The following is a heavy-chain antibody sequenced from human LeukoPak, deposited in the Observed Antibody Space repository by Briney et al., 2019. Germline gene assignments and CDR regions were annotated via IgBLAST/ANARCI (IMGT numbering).Heavy chain of an antibody. D-gene: IGHD4-17*01. V-gene: IGHV1-2*02. J-gene: IGHJ6*03. CDR1: GYTFTSYD. CDR3: ARDPIYDYGDYKVVYYYYYYYMDV. Sequence: GASVKVSCKASGYTFTSYDINWVRQATGQGLEWMGWINPNSGGTNYAQKFQGRVTMTRDTSISTAYMELSRLRSDDTAVYYCARDPIYDYGDYKVVYYYYYYYMDVWGKGTTVTISS. CDR2: INPNSGGT.